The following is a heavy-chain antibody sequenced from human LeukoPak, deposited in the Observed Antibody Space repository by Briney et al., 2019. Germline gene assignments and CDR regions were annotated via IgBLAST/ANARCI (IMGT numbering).Heavy chain of an antibody. CDR3: ARAGIAVAGTGRAFDI. V-gene: IGHV1-69*13. D-gene: IGHD6-19*01. CDR2: IIPIFGTA. Sequence: ASVKVSCKASGGTFSSYAISWVRQAPGQGLEWMGGIIPIFGTANYAQKFQGRVTITADESTSTAYMELSSLRSEDTAVYYCARAGIAVAGTGRAFDIWGQGTMVTVSS. CDR1: GGTFSSYA. J-gene: IGHJ3*02.